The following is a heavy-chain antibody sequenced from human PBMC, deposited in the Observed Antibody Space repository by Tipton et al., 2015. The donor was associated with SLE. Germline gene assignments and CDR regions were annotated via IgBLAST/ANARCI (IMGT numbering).Heavy chain of an antibody. CDR2: IYHSGST. J-gene: IGHJ5*02. V-gene: IGHV4-38-2*01. CDR1: GYSISSGYY. D-gene: IGHD1-1*01. CDR3: ARTSDRALENWFDP. Sequence: TLSLTCAVSGYSISSGYYWGWIRQPPGKGLEWIGSIYHSGSTYYNPSLKSRVTISVDTSKNQFSLNLNSVTTTDTAVYYCARTSDRALENWFDPWGQGTLVTVSS.